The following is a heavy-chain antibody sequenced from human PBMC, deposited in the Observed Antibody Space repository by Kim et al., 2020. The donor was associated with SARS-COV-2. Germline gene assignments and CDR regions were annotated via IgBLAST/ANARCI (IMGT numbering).Heavy chain of an antibody. CDR1: GYSISSGYY. CDR2: IYHSGST. V-gene: IGHV4-38-2*02. D-gene: IGHD3-10*01. Sequence: SETLSRTCTVSGYSISSGYYWGWIRQPPGKGLEWIGSIYHSGSTYYNPSLKSRVTISVDTSKNQFSLKLSSVTAADTAVYYCARVTITMVRGVIIPDWFDPWGQGTLVTVSS. CDR3: ARVTITMVRGVIIPDWFDP. J-gene: IGHJ5*02.